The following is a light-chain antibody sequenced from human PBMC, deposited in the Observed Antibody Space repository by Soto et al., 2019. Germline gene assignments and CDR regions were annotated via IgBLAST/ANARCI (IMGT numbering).Light chain of an antibody. CDR2: EVI. Sequence: QSVLTQPASVSGSPGQSITISCTGTSRDVGSYNLVSWYQQHPGKAPKVIIYEVIKRPSGVSNRFSGSKSGNTASLTISGLQAEDEADYYCCSYAGSTSLVFGGGTKVTVL. V-gene: IGLV2-23*02. J-gene: IGLJ2*01. CDR3: CSYAGSTSLV. CDR1: SRDVGSYNL.